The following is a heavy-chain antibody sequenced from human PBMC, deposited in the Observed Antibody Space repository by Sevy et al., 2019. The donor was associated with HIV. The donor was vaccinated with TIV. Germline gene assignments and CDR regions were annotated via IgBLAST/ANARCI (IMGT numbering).Heavy chain of an antibody. Sequence: GGSLRLSCAASGFTFSNAWMSWVRQAPGKGLEWVGRIKSKTDGGTTDYAAPVKGRFTISRDDSKNTLDLQMNRLKTEDTAVYYCTTDPSPTVTTSGYFDLWGRGTLVTVSS. CDR2: IKSKTDGGTT. D-gene: IGHD4-17*01. J-gene: IGHJ2*01. CDR1: GFTFSNAW. V-gene: IGHV3-15*01. CDR3: TTDPSPTVTTSGYFDL.